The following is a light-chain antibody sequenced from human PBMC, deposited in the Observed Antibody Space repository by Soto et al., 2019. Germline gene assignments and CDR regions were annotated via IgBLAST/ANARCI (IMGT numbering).Light chain of an antibody. V-gene: IGKV3-11*01. CDR1: QRVSSY. J-gene: IGKJ2*01. CDR3: QQRSIRPYT. CDR2: DAS. Sequence: EIVLTQSPATLSLSPGERVTLSCRASQRVSSYLAWYQQKPGQAPRLLIYDASNRATGIPARFSGSGSGTDFTLTISSLEPEDFAVYYCQQRSIRPYTFGQGTKLEIK.